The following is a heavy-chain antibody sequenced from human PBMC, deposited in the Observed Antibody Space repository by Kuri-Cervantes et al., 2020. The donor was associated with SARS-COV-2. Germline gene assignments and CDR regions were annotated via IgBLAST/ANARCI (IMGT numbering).Heavy chain of an antibody. D-gene: IGHD1-26*01. CDR1: GGSISSSSYY. J-gene: IGHJ6*02. CDR3: ARGRPNGLDV. V-gene: IGHV4-61*05. Sequence: SETLSLTCTVSGGSISSSSYYWGWIRQPPGKGLEWIGYIYYSGSTYYNPSLKSRVTISVDTSENQFSLKLSSVTAADTAVYYCARGRPNGLDVWGQGTTVTVSS. CDR2: IYYSGST.